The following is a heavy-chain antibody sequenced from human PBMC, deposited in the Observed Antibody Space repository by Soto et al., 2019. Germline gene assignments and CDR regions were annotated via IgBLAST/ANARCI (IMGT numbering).Heavy chain of an antibody. Sequence: QVQLVQSGAELKKPGASVKVSYKASGYTFTSHAMHWVREAPGQGLEWMGWIDAGNGNTRYSQKFQGRVAITRDTSARTAYMELSSLSSEDTAVYFCATRIGKSAGRYFQHWGQGTLVTVSS. CDR3: ATRIGKSAGRYFQH. V-gene: IGHV1-3*01. CDR1: GYTFTSHA. J-gene: IGHJ1*01. CDR2: IDAGNGNT.